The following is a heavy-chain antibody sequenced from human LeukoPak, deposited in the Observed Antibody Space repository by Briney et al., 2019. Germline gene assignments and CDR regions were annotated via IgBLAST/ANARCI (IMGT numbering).Heavy chain of an antibody. CDR1: GYSMSSGYY. V-gene: IGHV4-38-2*02. CDR2: IYHAGST. D-gene: IGHD6-19*01. Sequence: PSETLSLTCTVSGYSMSSGYYWGWIRQSPGKGLEWIGSIYHAGSTFHNPSLKSRVTISVDTSKNQSSLKVNSVTAADTAVYYCARGYNSGWYAYWGQGTLVTVSS. J-gene: IGHJ4*02. CDR3: ARGYNSGWYAY.